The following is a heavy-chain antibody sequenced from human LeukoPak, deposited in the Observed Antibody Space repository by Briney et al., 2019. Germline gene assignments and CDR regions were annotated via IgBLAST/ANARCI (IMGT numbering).Heavy chain of an antibody. D-gene: IGHD3-22*01. CDR2: INTNTGNP. CDR3: ARVNRITMIVVTPPHAFDI. CDR1: GYTFTSYA. J-gene: IGHJ3*02. V-gene: IGHV7-4-1*02. Sequence: ASVKVSCKASGYTFTSYAMNWVRQAPGQGLEWMGWINTNTGNPTYAQGFTGRFVFSLDTSVSTAYLQISSLKAEDTAVYYCARVNRITMIVVTPPHAFDIWGQGTMVTVSS.